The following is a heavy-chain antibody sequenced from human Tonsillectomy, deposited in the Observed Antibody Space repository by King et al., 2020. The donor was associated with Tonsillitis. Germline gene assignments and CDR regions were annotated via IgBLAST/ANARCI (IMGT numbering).Heavy chain of an antibody. CDR3: ARHKSYYGSGSYFAEIDY. Sequence: VQLVESGAEVKKPGESLKISCQGTGYSFTTYWIGWVRQMPGKGLEWMGIIYPGDSDTRYGPSFQGQVTISADKSISTAYLQWSGLKASDTAMYCGARHKSYYGSGSYFAEIDYWGQGTLLTVSS. CDR2: IYPGDSDT. J-gene: IGHJ4*02. V-gene: IGHV5-51*01. D-gene: IGHD3-10*01. CDR1: GYSFTTYW.